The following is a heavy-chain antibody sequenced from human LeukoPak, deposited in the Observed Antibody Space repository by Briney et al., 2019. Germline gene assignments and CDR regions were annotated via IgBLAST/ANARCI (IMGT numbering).Heavy chain of an antibody. V-gene: IGHV3-74*01. CDR1: GFPFRGYW. Sequence: GESLRLSCAASGFPFRGYWMHWVRQAPGKGLVWVSRINNDGSTTNYADSVKGRFTISRDNAKNTLYLQMNSLSAEDTAVYYCVAIYSNGCPLWGQGSLVTVSS. CDR3: VAIYSNGCPL. CDR2: INNDGSTT. J-gene: IGHJ4*02. D-gene: IGHD6-19*01.